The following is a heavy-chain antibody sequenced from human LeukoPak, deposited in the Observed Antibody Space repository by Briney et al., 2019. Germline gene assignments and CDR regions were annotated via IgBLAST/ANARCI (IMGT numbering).Heavy chain of an antibody. CDR3: ARALGYCSSTSCLYDY. Sequence: ASVKVSCKASGCTFTSYGISWVRQATGQGLEWMGLISAYNGNTNYAQKLQGRVTMTTDTSTSTAYMELRSLRSDDTAVYYCARALGYCSSTSCLYDYWGQGTLVTVSS. CDR1: GCTFTSYG. J-gene: IGHJ4*02. V-gene: IGHV1-18*04. D-gene: IGHD2-2*01. CDR2: ISAYNGNT.